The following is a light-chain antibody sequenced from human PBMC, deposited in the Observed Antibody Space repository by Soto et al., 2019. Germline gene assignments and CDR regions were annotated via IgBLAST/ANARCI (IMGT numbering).Light chain of an antibody. CDR1: SSNIGSNA. CDR3: AAWHDSLNGPV. V-gene: IGLV1-44*01. J-gene: IGLJ3*02. Sequence: QSVLTQPPSASGTPGQRVTISCSGSSSNIGSNAVTWYQQLPGTAPTLLIYSNAQRPSGVPDRFSGSKSGTSASLAISGLQSEDEADYYSAAWHDSLNGPVFGGGTKVTVL. CDR2: SNA.